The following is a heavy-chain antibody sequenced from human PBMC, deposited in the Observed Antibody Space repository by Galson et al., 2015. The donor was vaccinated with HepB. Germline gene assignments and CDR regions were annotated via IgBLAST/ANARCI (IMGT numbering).Heavy chain of an antibody. J-gene: IGHJ4*02. D-gene: IGHD6-19*01. CDR2: IWCDGTNK. CDR1: GFIFSNYG. V-gene: IGHV3-33*01. CDR3: VREHNSGWYLDH. Sequence: SLRLSCAASGFIFSNYGMHWVRQAPDKGLEWVALIWCDGTNKYYSDSVKGRFSISRDNSKNILYLQMNSLRAEDTAVYYCVREHNSGWYLDHWGQGTLVTVSS.